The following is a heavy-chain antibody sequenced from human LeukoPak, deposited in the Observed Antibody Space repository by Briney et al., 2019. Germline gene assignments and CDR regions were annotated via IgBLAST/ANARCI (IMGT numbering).Heavy chain of an antibody. V-gene: IGHV3-53*01. D-gene: IGHD3-22*01. J-gene: IGHJ3*02. CDR3: AKDWDYDSSGVDAFDI. CDR1: GFTVSSNY. Sequence: PGGSLRLSCAASGFTVSSNYMSWVRQAPGKGLEWVSIIYSDGSTYYADSVKGRFTISRDNSKNTLYLQMNSLRAEDTAVYYCAKDWDYDSSGVDAFDIWGQGTMVTVSS. CDR2: IYSDGST.